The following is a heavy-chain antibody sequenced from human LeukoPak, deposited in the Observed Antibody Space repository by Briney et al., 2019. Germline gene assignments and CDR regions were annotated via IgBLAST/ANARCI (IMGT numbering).Heavy chain of an antibody. CDR1: GGSFSGYY. J-gene: IGHJ3*02. Sequence: SETLSLTCAVYGGSFSGYYWSWIRQPPGKGLEWIGYIYYSGSTNYNPSLKSRVTISVDTSKNQFSLKLSSVTAADTAVYYCARELVGWYNAFDIWGQGTMVTVSS. CDR3: ARELVGWYNAFDI. CDR2: IYYSGST. V-gene: IGHV4-59*01. D-gene: IGHD6-19*01.